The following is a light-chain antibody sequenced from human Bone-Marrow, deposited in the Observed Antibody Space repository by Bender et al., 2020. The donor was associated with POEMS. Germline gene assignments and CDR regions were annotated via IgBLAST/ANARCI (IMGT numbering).Light chain of an antibody. CDR3: NSYTSTSSVGI. Sequence: QSVLTQPPSVSGAPGQRVTLSCAGSRYNIGAGYDVHWYQQLPGTAPKLMIYDVTDRPSGVSTRFSGSKSGNTASLTISGLQADDEADYYCNSYTSTSSVGIFGGGTKVTVL. CDR1: RYNIGAGYD. CDR2: DVT. V-gene: IGLV1-40*01. J-gene: IGLJ2*01.